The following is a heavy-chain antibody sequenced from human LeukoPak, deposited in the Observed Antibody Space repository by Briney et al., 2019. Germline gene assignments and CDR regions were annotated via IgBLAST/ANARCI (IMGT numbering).Heavy chain of an antibody. CDR1: GFTFYDYG. J-gene: IGHJ3*02. Sequence: PGGSLRLSCAASGFTFYDYGMSWVRQAPGKGLEWVAGINWNGGITGYADSVKGRFTISGDNAKNSLYLQMNRLRAEDTALYYCARDFVGYCSGGSCYHLAFDIWGQGTMVTVSS. CDR3: ARDFVGYCSGGSCYHLAFDI. D-gene: IGHD2-15*01. V-gene: IGHV3-20*04. CDR2: INWNGGIT.